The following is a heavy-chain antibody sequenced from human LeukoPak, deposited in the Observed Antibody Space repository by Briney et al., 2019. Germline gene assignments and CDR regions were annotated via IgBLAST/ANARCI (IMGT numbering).Heavy chain of an antibody. J-gene: IGHJ6*03. CDR2: IRSDGTT. CDR1: GDSMGNYY. CDR3: ARSTGFYTTYYMDV. D-gene: IGHD3-22*01. Sequence: SETLSLTCTVSGDSMGNYYWNWLRQPAGKGLEWIGRIRSDGTTYANPSLESAVTMSVDTSNNHISLRLSSATATDTAVYYCARSTGFYTTYYMDVWGKGTTVTVSS. V-gene: IGHV4-4*07.